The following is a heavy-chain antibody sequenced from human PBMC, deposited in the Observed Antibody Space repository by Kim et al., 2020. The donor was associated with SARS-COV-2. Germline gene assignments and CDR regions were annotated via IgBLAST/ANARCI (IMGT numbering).Heavy chain of an antibody. CDR2: ISYDGSNK. J-gene: IGHJ6*02. V-gene: IGHV3-30*18. CDR1: GFTFSSYG. D-gene: IGHD3-9*01. Sequence: GGSLRLSCAASGFTFSSYGMHWVRQAPGKGLEWVAVISYDGSNKYYADSVKGRFTISRDNSKNTLYLQMNSLRAEDTAVYYCAKDLQNYDILTGYYPSPYYAYSGMDVWGQGTTVTASS. CDR3: AKDLQNYDILTGYYPSPYYAYSGMDV.